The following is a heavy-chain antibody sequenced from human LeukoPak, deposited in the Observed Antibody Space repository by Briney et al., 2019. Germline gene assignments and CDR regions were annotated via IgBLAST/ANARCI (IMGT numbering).Heavy chain of an antibody. J-gene: IGHJ6*03. CDR1: GGSISSNSYY. CDR3: ARTYYGSGSYLNYYMDV. CDR2: IYYSGSI. D-gene: IGHD3-10*01. V-gene: IGHV4-39*07. Sequence: SETLSLTCTVSGGSISSNSYYWGWIRQPPGKGLEWIGSIYYSGSIYYNPSLKSRVTISGDTSKNQFSLKLNSVTASDTAMYYCARTYYGSGSYLNYYMDVWGKGTTVTISS.